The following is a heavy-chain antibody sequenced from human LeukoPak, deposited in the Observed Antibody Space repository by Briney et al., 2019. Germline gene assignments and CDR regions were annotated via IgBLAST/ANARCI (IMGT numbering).Heavy chain of an antibody. CDR1: GYTFSNYY. CDR3: ARDAEQRISSKGIYSYYYIDV. CDR2: INPSGGPT. J-gene: IGHJ6*03. D-gene: IGHD6-13*01. Sequence: RASVKVSCKASGYTFSNYYIHWVRQAPGQGLEWMGVINPSGGPTNYAPKFPGRVTMTRDMSTSIVYMELSSLRSEDTAVYYCARDAEQRISSKGIYSYYYIDVWGKGTTVTVSS. V-gene: IGHV1-46*01.